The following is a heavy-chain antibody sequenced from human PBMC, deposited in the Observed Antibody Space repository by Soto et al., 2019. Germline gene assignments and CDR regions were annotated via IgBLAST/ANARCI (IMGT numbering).Heavy chain of an antibody. CDR1: GFTFDDYA. CDR3: AKDSYDSSGYYYLDC. J-gene: IGHJ4*02. V-gene: IGHV3-9*01. Sequence: PGGSLRLSCAASGFTFDDYAMHWVRQAPGKGLEWVSGISWNSGSIGYADSVKGRFTISRDNAKNSLYLQMNSLRAEDTALYYCAKDSYDSSGYYYLDCWGQGTLVTVSS. D-gene: IGHD3-22*01. CDR2: ISWNSGSI.